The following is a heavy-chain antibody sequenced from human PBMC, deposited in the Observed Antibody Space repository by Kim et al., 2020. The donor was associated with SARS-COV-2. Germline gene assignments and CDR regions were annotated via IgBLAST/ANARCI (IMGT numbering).Heavy chain of an antibody. CDR3: ATSPVDTAMVKPFDY. V-gene: IGHV1-24*01. J-gene: IGHJ4*02. Sequence: ASVKVSCKVSGYTLTELSMHWVRQAPGKGLEWMGGFDPEDGETIYAQKFQGRVTMTEDTSTDTAYMELSSLRSEDTAVYYCATSPVDTAMVKPFDYWGQGTLVTVSS. CDR2: FDPEDGET. D-gene: IGHD5-18*01. CDR1: GYTLTELS.